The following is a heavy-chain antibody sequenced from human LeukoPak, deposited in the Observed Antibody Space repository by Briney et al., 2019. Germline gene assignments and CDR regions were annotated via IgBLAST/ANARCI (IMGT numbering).Heavy chain of an antibody. D-gene: IGHD2-15*01. CDR1: GFTFSSYG. V-gene: IGHV3-30*18. CDR2: ISYGGSNK. CDR3: AKDRKIRILQNWFDP. Sequence: GGSLRLSCAASGFTFSSYGIHWVRQAPGKGLEWVAVISYGGSNKYYADSVKGRFTISRDNSKNTLYLQMNSLRAEDTAVYYCAKDRKIRILQNWFDPWGQGTLVTVSS. J-gene: IGHJ5*02.